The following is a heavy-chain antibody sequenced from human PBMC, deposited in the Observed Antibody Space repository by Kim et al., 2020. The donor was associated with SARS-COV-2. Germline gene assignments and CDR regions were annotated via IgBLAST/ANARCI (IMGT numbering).Heavy chain of an antibody. J-gene: IGHJ4*02. Sequence: SETLSLTCSVSGGSISSYYWTWIRQPPGKGLEWIGNVYNSGNTNYSPSLKSRVTISVDTSKSQFSLKLSPVTAADTAVYYCARGEYQLRGLGQFEYWGQG. CDR3: ARGEYQLRGLGQFEY. CDR1: GGSISSYY. D-gene: IGHD2-2*01. CDR2: VYNSGNT. V-gene: IGHV4-59*13.